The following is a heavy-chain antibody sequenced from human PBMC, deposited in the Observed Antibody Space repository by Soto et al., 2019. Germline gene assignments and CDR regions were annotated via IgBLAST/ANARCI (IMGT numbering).Heavy chain of an antibody. J-gene: IGHJ3*02. D-gene: IGHD3-9*01. CDR1: GGTFSSYA. CDR2: IIPIFGTA. Sequence: ASVKVSCKASGGTFSSYAISWVRQAPGQGLEWMGGIIPIFGTANYAQKFQGRVTITADESTSTAYMELSSLRSEDTAVYYCARERELEARYFDWGHDAFDIWGQGTMVTVSS. CDR3: ARERELEARYFDWGHDAFDI. V-gene: IGHV1-69*13.